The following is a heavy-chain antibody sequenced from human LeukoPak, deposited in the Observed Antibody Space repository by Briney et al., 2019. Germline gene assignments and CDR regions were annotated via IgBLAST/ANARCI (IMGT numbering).Heavy chain of an antibody. V-gene: IGHV4-61*01. Sequence: SETLSLTCTVSGGSVSSGSYYWSWIRQPPGRGLEWIAYIHFSGSAAYNPSLKSRVTISRDMSTNQFSLKMTSVTAADTAVYFCARDMGAPDYGSYSVDYWGQGTLVTVSS. J-gene: IGHJ4*02. CDR3: ARDMGAPDYGSYSVDY. D-gene: IGHD4-23*01. CDR2: IHFSGSA. CDR1: GGSVSSGSYY.